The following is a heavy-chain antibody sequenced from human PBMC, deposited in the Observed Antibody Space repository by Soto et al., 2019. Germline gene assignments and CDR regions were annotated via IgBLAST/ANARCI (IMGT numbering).Heavy chain of an antibody. Sequence: SETLSLTCAVSGSSISSSNWWSWVRQPPGKGLEWIGEIYHSGSTNYNPSLKSRVTISVDKSKNRFSLKLSSVTAADTAVYYCASRPYSSSWYLTYYFDYWGQGTLVTVSS. V-gene: IGHV4-4*02. CDR2: IYHSGST. CDR1: GSSISSSNW. J-gene: IGHJ4*02. D-gene: IGHD6-13*01. CDR3: ASRPYSSSWYLTYYFDY.